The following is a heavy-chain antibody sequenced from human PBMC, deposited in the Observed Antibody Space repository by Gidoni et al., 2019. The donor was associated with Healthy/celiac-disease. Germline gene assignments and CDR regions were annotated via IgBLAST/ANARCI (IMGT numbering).Heavy chain of an antibody. CDR1: GGSISSYY. J-gene: IGHJ6*02. D-gene: IGHD3-16*01. CDR2: IYYSGST. Sequence: QVQLQESGPGLVKPSETLSLTCTVSGGSISSYYWSWIRQPPGKGLEWIGYIYYSGSTNYNPSLKSRVTISVDTSKNQFSLKLSSVTAADTAVYYWARGQGGGGDRLWYYYGMDVWGQGTTVTVSS. V-gene: IGHV4-59*01. CDR3: ARGQGGGGDRLWYYYGMDV.